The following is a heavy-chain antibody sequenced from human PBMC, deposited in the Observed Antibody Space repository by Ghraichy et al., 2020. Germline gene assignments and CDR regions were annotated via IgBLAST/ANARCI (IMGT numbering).Heavy chain of an antibody. CDR1: GFTFSGSA. CDR3: TRQGSREDY. CDR2: IRSKANSYAT. V-gene: IGHV3-73*01. Sequence: GGSLRLSCAASGFTFSGSAMHWVRQASGKGLEWVGRIRSKANSYATAYAASVKGRFTISRDDSKNTAYLQINSLKTEDTAVYYCTRQGSREDYWGQGTLVTVSS. J-gene: IGHJ4*02.